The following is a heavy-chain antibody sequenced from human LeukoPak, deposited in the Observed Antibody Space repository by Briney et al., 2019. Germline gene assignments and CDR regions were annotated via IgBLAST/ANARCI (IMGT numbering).Heavy chain of an antibody. J-gene: IGHJ6*03. CDR2: TSYDGNNK. CDR1: GFTFSRNV. V-gene: IGHV3-30*01. Sequence: GGSLRLSCAASGFTFSRNVMHWVRQAPGKGLEWVALTSYDGNNKFYADSVKGRFTISRDNSRNTLYLQMNSLRGGDAAVYSCARGGIPTGPYYYFYYMDVWGKGTAVTVSS. D-gene: IGHD3-10*01. CDR3: ARGGIPTGPYYYFYYMDV.